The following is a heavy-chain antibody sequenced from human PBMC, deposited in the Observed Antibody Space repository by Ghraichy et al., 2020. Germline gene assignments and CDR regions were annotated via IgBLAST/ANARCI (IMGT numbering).Heavy chain of an antibody. D-gene: IGHD3-22*01. CDR2: ISGWSGST. J-gene: IGHJ4*02. Sequence: GGSLRLSCAASGFTFASYAMSWVRQAPGKGLEWVSGISGWSGSTYYADSVKGRFTISRDNSKNTLYLQMDSLRAEDTAVYYCAKDLHYYDSSGYPFDYWGQGTLVTVSS. CDR3: AKDLHYYDSSGYPFDY. CDR1: GFTFASYA. V-gene: IGHV3-23*01.